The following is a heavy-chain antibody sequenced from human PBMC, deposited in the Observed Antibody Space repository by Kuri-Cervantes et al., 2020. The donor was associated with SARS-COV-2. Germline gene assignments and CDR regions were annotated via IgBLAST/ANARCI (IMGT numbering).Heavy chain of an antibody. V-gene: IGHV4-59*11. CDR2: IYYSGST. Sequence: SETLSLTCTVSGGSISSHYWSWIRQPPGKGLEWIGYIYYSGSTNYNPSLKSRVTISVDTSKNQFSLKLSSVTAADTAVYYCARGRYDFWSGYYQYFDYWAQGTLVTVSS. D-gene: IGHD3-3*01. J-gene: IGHJ4*02. CDR3: ARGRYDFWSGYYQYFDY. CDR1: GGSISSHY.